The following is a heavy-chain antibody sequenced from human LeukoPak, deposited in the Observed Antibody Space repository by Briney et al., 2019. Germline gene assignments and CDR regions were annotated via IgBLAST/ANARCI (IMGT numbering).Heavy chain of an antibody. Sequence: PGGSLRLSCAASGFTFSSYAMSWVRQAPGKGLEWVSAISGSGGSTYYADSVKGWFTISRDNSKNTLYLQMNSLRAEDTAVYYCATISSSWFLGYFDYWGQGTLVTVSS. D-gene: IGHD6-13*01. CDR1: GFTFSSYA. J-gene: IGHJ4*02. V-gene: IGHV3-23*01. CDR2: ISGSGGST. CDR3: ATISSSWFLGYFDY.